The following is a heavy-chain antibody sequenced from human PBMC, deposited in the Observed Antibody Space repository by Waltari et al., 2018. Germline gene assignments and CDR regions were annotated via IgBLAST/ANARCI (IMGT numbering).Heavy chain of an antibody. J-gene: IGHJ4*02. CDR2: VDPEDGET. CDR3: ATLAAAGPTEGY. CDR1: GYPFPAYY. V-gene: IGHV1-69-2*01. Sequence: EVQLVQSGAEVKKPGATVKISCEAPGYPFPAYYMHWGQQAPGKGLEWMGRVDPEDGETIYAEKFQGRVTITADTSTDTAYMELSSLRSEDTAVYYCATLAAAGPTEGYWGQGTLVTVSS. D-gene: IGHD6-13*01.